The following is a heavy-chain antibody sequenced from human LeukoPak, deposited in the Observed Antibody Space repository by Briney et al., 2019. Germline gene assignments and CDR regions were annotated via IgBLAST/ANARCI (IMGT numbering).Heavy chain of an antibody. CDR1: GGTFSSYA. CDR2: IIPIPGIA. V-gene: IGHV1-69*04. CDR3: ARLTPIPSIAAAGLEPFDY. J-gene: IGHJ4*02. Sequence: SVKVSCKASGGTFSSYAISWVRQAPGQGLEWMGRIIPIPGIANYAQKFQDRVTITADKSTSTAYMELSSLRSEDTDVYYCARLTPIPSIAAAGLEPFDYWGQGTLVTVSS. D-gene: IGHD6-13*01.